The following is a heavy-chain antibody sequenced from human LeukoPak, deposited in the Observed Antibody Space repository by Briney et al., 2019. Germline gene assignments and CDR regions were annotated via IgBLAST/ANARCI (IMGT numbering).Heavy chain of an antibody. J-gene: IGHJ4*02. CDR3: ARGRLRLDC. D-gene: IGHD2-15*01. CDR2: INPSGGRT. V-gene: IGHV1-46*01. Sequence: ASVKVSCQASGYTFTNYYIHWVRQAPGQGLEWMGMINPSGGRTSHAQQFQGRVTMIRDTSTSTVDMELSGRRAEDTAVYCCARGRLRLDCWGQGTLVSVSS. CDR1: GYTFTNYY.